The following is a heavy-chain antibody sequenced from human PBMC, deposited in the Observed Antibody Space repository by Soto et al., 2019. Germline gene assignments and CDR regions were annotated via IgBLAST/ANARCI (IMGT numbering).Heavy chain of an antibody. D-gene: IGHD3-9*01. CDR1: GFTFSSYG. Sequence: GGSLRLSCAASGFTFSSYGMHWVRQAPGKGLEWVAVISYDGSNKYYADSVKGRFTISRDNSKNTLYLQMNSLRAEDTAVYYCAKDSPPHYDILTGPIDYWGQGTLVTV. CDR2: ISYDGSNK. J-gene: IGHJ4*02. CDR3: AKDSPPHYDILTGPIDY. V-gene: IGHV3-30*18.